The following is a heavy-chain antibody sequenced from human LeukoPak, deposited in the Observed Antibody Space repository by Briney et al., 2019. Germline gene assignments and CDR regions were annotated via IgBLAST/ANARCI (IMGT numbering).Heavy chain of an antibody. CDR1: GYTFINYY. CDR3: ARAQLQLSLTQHYFDY. Sequence: ASVKVSCKASGYTFINYYIHWVRQAPGQGLEWMGIINPSGGSTSYAQKFRGRVTMTRDTSTSTVYMELSSLRSEDTAVFYCARAQLQLSLTQHYFDYWGQGTLVTVSS. V-gene: IGHV1-46*01. CDR2: INPSGGST. J-gene: IGHJ4*02. D-gene: IGHD1-1*01.